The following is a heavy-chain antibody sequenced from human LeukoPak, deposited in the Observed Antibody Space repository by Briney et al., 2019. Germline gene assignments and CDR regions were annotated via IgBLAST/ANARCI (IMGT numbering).Heavy chain of an antibody. CDR3: ARRGGYCNGSQY. Sequence: SETLSLTCTVSGGSISSSSYYWGWIRQPPGKGLEWIGSIYYSGSTYYTPSLKSRVTISVDTSKNQFSLKLSSVTAADTAVYYCARRGGYCNGSQYWGQGTLVTVSS. CDR1: GGSISSSSYY. J-gene: IGHJ4*02. D-gene: IGHD2/OR15-2a*01. V-gene: IGHV4-39*01. CDR2: IYYSGST.